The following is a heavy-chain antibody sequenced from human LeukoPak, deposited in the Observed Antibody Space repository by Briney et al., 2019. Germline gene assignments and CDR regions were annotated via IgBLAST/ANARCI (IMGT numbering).Heavy chain of an antibody. CDR2: ISGTGSTT. J-gene: IGHJ5*02. V-gene: IGHV3-23*01. D-gene: IGHD3-22*01. Sequence: QPGGSLRLSCTASGFSFSTYAMSWVRQAPGRGLECVSGISGTGSTTSYADSVKGRFTISRDNAKNTLYLQMNSLRAEDTAVYYCARDLPGKFYYYDSSGYYTWFDPWGQGTLVTVSS. CDR3: ARDLPGKFYYYDSSGYYTWFDP. CDR1: GFSFSTYA.